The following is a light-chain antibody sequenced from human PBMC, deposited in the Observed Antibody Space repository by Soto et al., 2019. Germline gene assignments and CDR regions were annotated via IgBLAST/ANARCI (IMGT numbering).Light chain of an antibody. V-gene: IGLV2-14*01. J-gene: IGLJ1*01. Sequence: QAASVSGSPGQSITISCTGTSSDVGGYNYVSWYQQHPGKAPKLMIYEVSNRPSGVSNRFSGSKSGNTASLTISGLQAEDEADYYCSSYTSSSTPYVFRTGTKLTVL. CDR2: EVS. CDR3: SSYTSSSTPYV. CDR1: SSDVGGYNY.